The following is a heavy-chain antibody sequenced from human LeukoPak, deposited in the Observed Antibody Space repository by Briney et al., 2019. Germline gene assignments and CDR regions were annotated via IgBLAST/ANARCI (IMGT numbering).Heavy chain of an antibody. CDR2: ISYDGSNK. D-gene: IGHD3-3*01. V-gene: IGHV3-30*04. Sequence: GGSLRLSCAASGFTFSSYAMHWVRQAPGKGLEWVAVISYDGSNKYGDSVKGRFTISRDNSKNTLYLQMNSLRAEDTALYYCARGGITIFGVVSYMDVWGKGTTVTVSS. J-gene: IGHJ6*03. CDR3: ARGGITIFGVVSYMDV. CDR1: GFTFSSYA.